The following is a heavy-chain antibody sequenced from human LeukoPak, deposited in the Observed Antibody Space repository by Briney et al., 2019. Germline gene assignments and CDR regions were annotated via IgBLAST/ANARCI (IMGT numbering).Heavy chain of an antibody. Sequence: SVKVSCKASGGTFSSYAISWVRQAPGQGLEWMGGIIPIFGTANYAQKFQGRATITTDESTSTAYMELSSLRSEDTAVYYCASSPLSYYGSGSYYNVVDYWGQGTLVTVSS. CDR2: IIPIFGTA. D-gene: IGHD3-10*01. J-gene: IGHJ4*02. CDR3: ASSPLSYYGSGSYYNVVDY. V-gene: IGHV1-69*05. CDR1: GGTFSSYA.